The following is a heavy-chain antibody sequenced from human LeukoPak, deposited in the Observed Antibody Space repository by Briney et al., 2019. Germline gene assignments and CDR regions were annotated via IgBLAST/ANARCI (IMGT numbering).Heavy chain of an antibody. Sequence: GGSLRLSCAASGFTFSSYSMSWVREDPGWGLGRVSAISGSVGSTYYADSVKCRFTISTDNTKTTLYLQINSLRAEDTAVYYCAKDYSSFWIQLLWEYWGQGTLVTVSS. CDR3: AKDYSSFWIQLLWEY. CDR1: GFTFSSYS. V-gene: IGHV3-23*01. D-gene: IGHD5-18*01. J-gene: IGHJ4*02. CDR2: ISGSVGST.